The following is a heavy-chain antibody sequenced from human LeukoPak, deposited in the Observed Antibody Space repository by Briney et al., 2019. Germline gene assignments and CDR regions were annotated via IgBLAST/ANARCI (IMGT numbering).Heavy chain of an antibody. CDR3: ARYRTVPTVTTSSCGMDV. Sequence: SQTLSLTCAVSGGSISSGGYSWSWIRQPPGKGLEWIGYIYHSGSTYYNPSLKSRVTISVDRSKNQFSLKVTSVTAADTAVYYCARYRTVPTVTTSSCGMDVWGQGTTVTVSS. CDR2: IYHSGST. CDR1: GGSISSGGYS. J-gene: IGHJ6*02. V-gene: IGHV4-30-2*01. D-gene: IGHD4-11*01.